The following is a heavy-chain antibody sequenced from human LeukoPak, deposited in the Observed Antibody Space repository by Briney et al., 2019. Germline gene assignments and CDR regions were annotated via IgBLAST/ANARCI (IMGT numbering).Heavy chain of an antibody. V-gene: IGHV4-61*02. CDR3: ARGVGSTSSNWFDP. D-gene: IGHD2-2*01. Sequence: PSETLSLTXTVSGGSVSSGTYYWSWIRQPAGKGLEWIGRIYGSGNTNYNPSLKSRVTISVDTSRNQFSLKLSSVSTADTAVYYCARGVGSTSSNWFDPWGQGTLVTVSS. J-gene: IGHJ5*02. CDR2: IYGSGNT. CDR1: GGSVSSGTYY.